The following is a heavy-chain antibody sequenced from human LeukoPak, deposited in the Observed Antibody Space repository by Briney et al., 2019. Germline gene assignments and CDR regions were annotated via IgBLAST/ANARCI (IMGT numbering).Heavy chain of an antibody. CDR1: GFTFDDYT. CDR3: AKDIWPVRNTGIAAAGTHFDY. CDR2: ISWDGGST. D-gene: IGHD6-13*01. J-gene: IGHJ4*02. V-gene: IGHV3-43*01. Sequence: GGSLRLSCAASGFTFDDYTMHWVRQAPGKGLEWVSLISWDGGSTYYADSVKGRFTISRDNSKNSLYLQMNSLRTEDTALYYCAKDIWPVRNTGIAAAGTHFDYWGQGTLVTVSS.